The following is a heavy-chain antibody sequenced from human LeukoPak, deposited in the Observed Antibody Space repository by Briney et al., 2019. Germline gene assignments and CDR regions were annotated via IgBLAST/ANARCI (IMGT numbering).Heavy chain of an antibody. CDR2: ISAYNGNT. V-gene: IGHV1-18*01. D-gene: IGHD3-22*01. CDR3: ARANYYDSSGYLVVDY. CDR1: GYTFTSYG. Sequence: GASVKVSCKASGYTFTSYGISWVRQAPGQGLEWMGWISAYNGNTNYAQKLQGRVTMTTDTSTSTAYMELRSLRSDDTAVYYCARANYYDSSGYLVVDYWGQGTLVTVSS. J-gene: IGHJ4*02.